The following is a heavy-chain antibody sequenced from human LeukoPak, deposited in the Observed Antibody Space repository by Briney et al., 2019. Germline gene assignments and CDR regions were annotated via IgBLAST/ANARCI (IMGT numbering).Heavy chain of an antibody. CDR3: ARDSGGYSSGWYLAY. Sequence: ASVKVSCKASTGTFSSYAISWVRQAPGQGLEWMGRIIPILGIANYAQKFQGRVTITADKSTSTAYMELSSLRSEDTAVYYCARDSGGYSSGWYLAYWGQGTLVTVSS. V-gene: IGHV1-69*04. CDR1: TGTFSSYA. CDR2: IIPILGIA. D-gene: IGHD6-19*01. J-gene: IGHJ4*02.